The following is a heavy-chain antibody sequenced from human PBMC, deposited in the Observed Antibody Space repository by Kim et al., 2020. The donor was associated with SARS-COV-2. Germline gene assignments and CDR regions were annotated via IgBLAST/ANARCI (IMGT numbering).Heavy chain of an antibody. CDR2: ISYDGSDI. Sequence: GGSLRLSCAASGFTFSSYGMHWVRQGPGKGLDWVAVISYDGSDIKYADSAKGRFTISRDNSKSTLYLQMNSLKIEDTAGYQCAKIFGAFHSESCFDPWGQGTLVTVSS. D-gene: IGHD1-26*01. V-gene: IGHV3-30*18. J-gene: IGHJ5*02. CDR1: GFTFSSYG. CDR3: AKIFGAFHSESCFDP.